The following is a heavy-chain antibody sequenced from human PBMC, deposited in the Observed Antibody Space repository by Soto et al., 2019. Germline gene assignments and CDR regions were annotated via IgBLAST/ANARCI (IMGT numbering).Heavy chain of an antibody. V-gene: IGHV1-18*04. CDR1: GYTFTSYG. Sequence: GASVKVSCKASGYTFTSYGISWVRQAPGQGLEWMGWISAYNGNTNYAQKLQGRVTMTTDTSTSTAYMELRSLRSDDTAVYYCARDRRNLGYYDFWSGLILRDAFDIWGPGTMVTVSS. CDR2: ISAYNGNT. CDR3: ARDRRNLGYYDFWSGLILRDAFDI. J-gene: IGHJ3*02. D-gene: IGHD3-3*01.